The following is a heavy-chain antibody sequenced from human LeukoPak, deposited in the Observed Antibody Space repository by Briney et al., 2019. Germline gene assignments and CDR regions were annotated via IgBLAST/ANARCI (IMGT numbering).Heavy chain of an antibody. CDR2: INHSGST. CDR3: ASGTVIYFQH. Sequence: SETLSLTRAVYGGSFSGYYWSWIRQPPGKGLEWIGEINHSGSTNYNPSLKSRVTISVDTSKNQFSLKLSSVTAADTAVYYCASGTVIYFQHWGQGTLVTVSS. CDR1: GGSFSGYY. V-gene: IGHV4-34*01. J-gene: IGHJ1*01. D-gene: IGHD4-17*01.